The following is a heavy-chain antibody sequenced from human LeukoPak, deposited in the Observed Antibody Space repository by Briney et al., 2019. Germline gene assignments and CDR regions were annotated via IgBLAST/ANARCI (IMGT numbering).Heavy chain of an antibody. D-gene: IGHD4-17*01. CDR2: IYYSGST. J-gene: IGHJ4*02. V-gene: IGHV4-31*03. CDR3: ARTRRKYGDYIDY. CDR1: GGSISSGGYY. Sequence: PSQTLSLTCTVSGGSISSGGYYWSWIRQHPGKGLEWIGYIYYSGSTYYNPSLKSRVTISVDTSKNQFSLKLSSVTAADTAVYYCARTRRKYGDYIDYWGQGTLVTVSS.